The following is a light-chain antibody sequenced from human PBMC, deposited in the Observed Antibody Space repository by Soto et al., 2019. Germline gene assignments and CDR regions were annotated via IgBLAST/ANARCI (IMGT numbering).Light chain of an antibody. Sequence: QSALTQPPSASGSPGQSVTISCSGTKSDIGVYDFVPWYQHHPGKAPRLIISEVVQRPSGVPDRFSGSNSGTTASLTVSGLQDADEADYFCKSYAGSNTYVFGSGTKLTVL. J-gene: IGLJ1*01. V-gene: IGLV2-8*01. CDR2: EVV. CDR1: KSDIGVYDF. CDR3: KSYAGSNTYV.